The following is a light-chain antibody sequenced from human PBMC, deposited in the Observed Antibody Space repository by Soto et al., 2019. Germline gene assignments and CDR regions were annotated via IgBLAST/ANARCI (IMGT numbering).Light chain of an antibody. V-gene: IGKV3-20*01. J-gene: IGKJ4*01. CDR3: QQYVSIPLT. CDR1: QSVGTY. CDR2: GAS. Sequence: EIVLTQSPGTLSLSPGERATLSCRASQSVGTYLAWYQQKPGQAPRLLMYGASSRATGIPDRFGGSGSGTDFTLTVSRMEPDDLALYYCQQYVSIPLTFGGGTKVDIK.